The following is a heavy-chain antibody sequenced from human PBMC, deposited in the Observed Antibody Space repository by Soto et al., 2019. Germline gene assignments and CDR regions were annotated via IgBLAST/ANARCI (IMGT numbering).Heavy chain of an antibody. V-gene: IGHV1-3*01. CDR3: ARDYSPLGRYFDY. D-gene: IGHD6-13*01. J-gene: IGHJ4*02. Sequence: GASVKVSCKASGYTFTSYAMHWVRQAPGQRLEWMGWINAGNGNTKYSQKFQGRVTITRDTSASTAYMELSSLRSEDTAVYYCARDYSPLGRYFDYWGQGTLVTVSS. CDR2: INAGNGNT. CDR1: GYTFTSYA.